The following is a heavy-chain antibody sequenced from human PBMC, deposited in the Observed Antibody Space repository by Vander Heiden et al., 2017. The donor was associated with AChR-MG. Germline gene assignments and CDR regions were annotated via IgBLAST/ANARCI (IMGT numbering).Heavy chain of an antibody. CDR3: ARTGTVAATGDY. D-gene: IGHD6-19*01. Sequence: EVQLVESGGGLVQPGGSLRLSCAASGFTFSSYEMNWVRQAPGKGLEWVSYISSSGSTIYYADSVKGRFTISRDNAKNSLYLQMNSLRAEDTAVYYCARTGTVAATGDYWGQGTLVTVSS. CDR1: GFTFSSYE. CDR2: ISSSGSTI. V-gene: IGHV3-48*03. J-gene: IGHJ4*02.